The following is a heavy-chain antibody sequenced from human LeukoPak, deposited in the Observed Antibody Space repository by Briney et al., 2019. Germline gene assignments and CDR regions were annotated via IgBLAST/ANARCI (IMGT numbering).Heavy chain of an antibody. J-gene: IGHJ3*02. CDR2: INTNTGNP. CDR3: ARPLIAADDAFDI. Sequence: ASVTVSCTASGYTFTSYAMNWVRQAPGQGLEWMGWINTNTGNPTYAQGFTGRFVFSLDTSVSTAYLQISSLKAEDTAVYYCARPLIAADDAFDIWGQGTMVTVSS. V-gene: IGHV7-4-1*02. D-gene: IGHD6-13*01. CDR1: GYTFTSYA.